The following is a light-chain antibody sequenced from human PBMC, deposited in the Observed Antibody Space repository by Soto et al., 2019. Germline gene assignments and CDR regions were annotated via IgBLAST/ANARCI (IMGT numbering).Light chain of an antibody. CDR3: SSYTNINTRV. CDR1: SSDVGGYNS. CDR2: EVS. V-gene: IGLV2-14*01. Sequence: QSVLTQPASVSGSPGQSITISCTGTSSDVGGYNSVSWYQQHPGKAPELMIYEVSNRPSGVSNRFSGSKSGNTASLTISGLQAEDEADYYCSSYTNINTRVFGGATKLTVL. J-gene: IGLJ3*02.